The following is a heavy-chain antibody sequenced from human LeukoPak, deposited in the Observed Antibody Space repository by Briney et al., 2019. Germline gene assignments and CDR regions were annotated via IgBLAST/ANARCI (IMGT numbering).Heavy chain of an antibody. D-gene: IGHD3-10*01. Sequence: GGSLRLSCAASGFTFSSYWMSWVRQAPGKGLEWVAVISYDGSNKYYADSVKGRFTISRDNSKNTLYLQMNSLRAEDTAVYYCARDPKPLWFGELLPFPFDYWGQGTLVTVSS. CDR3: ARDPKPLWFGELLPFPFDY. V-gene: IGHV3-30-3*01. CDR2: ISYDGSNK. J-gene: IGHJ4*02. CDR1: GFTFSSYW.